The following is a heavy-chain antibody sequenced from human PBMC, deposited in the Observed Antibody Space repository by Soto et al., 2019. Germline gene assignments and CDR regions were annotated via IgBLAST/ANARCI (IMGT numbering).Heavy chain of an antibody. CDR2: ISGNSGST. J-gene: IGHJ6*02. V-gene: IGHV3-23*01. D-gene: IGHD1-20*01. CDR1: GFTFSSFA. CDR3: AKGLSSYNWNYGYYGMDV. Sequence: EVQLLESGGGLVQPGGSLRLSCAASGFTFSSFAMSWVRQAPGKGLEWVSAISGNSGSTYYADSVKGRFTISRDNSKNTLFLQMNSLRAEDTTVYYCAKGLSSYNWNYGYYGMDVWGQGTTVTVSS.